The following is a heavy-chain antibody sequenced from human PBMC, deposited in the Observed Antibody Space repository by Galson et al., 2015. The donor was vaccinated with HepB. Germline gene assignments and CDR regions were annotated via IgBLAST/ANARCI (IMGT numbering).Heavy chain of an antibody. D-gene: IGHD3-22*01. CDR3: AKDLHYSDNSDYYYEGYFDY. V-gene: IGHV3-30*02. CDR2: IRYDGGNK. Sequence: SLRLSCAASGFTFSSYGMHWVRQAPGKGLEWVAFIRYDGGNKYYADSVKGRFTVSRDNSKNTLYLQMSSLRADDTAVYYCAKDLHYSDNSDYYYEGYFDYWGQGTLVTVSS. J-gene: IGHJ4*02. CDR1: GFTFSSYG.